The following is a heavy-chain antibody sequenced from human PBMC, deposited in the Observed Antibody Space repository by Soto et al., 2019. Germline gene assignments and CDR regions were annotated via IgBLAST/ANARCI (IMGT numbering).Heavy chain of an antibody. Sequence: QVQLVQSGAEEKKPGASVKVSCKASGYTFTGYAMHWVRQAPGQRLEWMGWINAGNGNTKYSQKFHGGVTTTRDTSASTAYMELSSLRSEDTAVYYCARAVAVPADFDYWGQGTLVTVSS. D-gene: IGHD6-19*01. V-gene: IGHV1-3*05. J-gene: IGHJ4*02. CDR2: INAGNGNT. CDR1: GYTFTGYA. CDR3: ARAVAVPADFDY.